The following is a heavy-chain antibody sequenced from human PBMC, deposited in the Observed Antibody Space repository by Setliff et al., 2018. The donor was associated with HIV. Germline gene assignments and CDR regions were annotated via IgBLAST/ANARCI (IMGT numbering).Heavy chain of an antibody. Sequence: GGSLRLSCAASGFTFSSYAMSWVRQAPGKGLEWVSAIGTAGDTYYPGSVKGQFTISRENAKNSLYLQMNSLRAGDTAVYYCAKGAPQLFSYMDVWGKGTTVTVSS. V-gene: IGHV3-13*04. CDR2: IGTAGDT. CDR3: AKGAPQLFSYMDV. D-gene: IGHD1-1*01. J-gene: IGHJ6*03. CDR1: GFTFSSYA.